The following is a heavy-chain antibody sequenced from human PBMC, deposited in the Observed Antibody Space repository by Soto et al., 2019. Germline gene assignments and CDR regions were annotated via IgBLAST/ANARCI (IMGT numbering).Heavy chain of an antibody. D-gene: IGHD3-10*01. J-gene: IGHJ4*02. CDR3: ARGLRYYGSGSPYFAY. V-gene: IGHV4-59*01. Sequence: SETLSLTCTVSGGSISSDYWNWIRQPPGKGLEWIGYIYYSGSTKYNPSLKSRVTISVDTSKNQFSLKLSSVTAADTAAYYCARGLRYYGSGSPYFAYWGQGTLVTVSS. CDR1: GGSISSDY. CDR2: IYYSGST.